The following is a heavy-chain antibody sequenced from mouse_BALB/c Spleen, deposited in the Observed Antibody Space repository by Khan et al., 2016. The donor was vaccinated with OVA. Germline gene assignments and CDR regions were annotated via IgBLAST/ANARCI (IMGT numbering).Heavy chain of an antibody. CDR3: VRRGHYYGSLYWYFEV. Sequence: QVQLKESGPGLVAPSQSLSITCTVSGFSLTSYDISWIRQPPGKGLEWLGVIWTGGGTNYNSAFMSRLNISKDNSKSQVFLKMNSLQTDDTSIYCCVRRGHYYGSLYWYFEVWGAGTTVTVSS. D-gene: IGHD1-1*01. CDR2: IWTGGGT. J-gene: IGHJ1*01. CDR1: GFSLTSYD. V-gene: IGHV2-9-2*01.